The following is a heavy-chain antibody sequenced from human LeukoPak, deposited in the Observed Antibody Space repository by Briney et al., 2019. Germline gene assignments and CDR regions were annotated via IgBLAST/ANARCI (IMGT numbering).Heavy chain of an antibody. CDR3: AKARRFLESQEYFDY. CDR2: TSGSGGST. J-gene: IGHJ4*02. D-gene: IGHD3-3*01. Sequence: PGGSLRLSCAASGFTFSSYAMSWVRQAPGKGLEWVSATSGSGGSTYYADSVKGRFTISRDNSRNTLYLQMNSLRAEDTAVYYCAKARRFLESQEYFDYWGQGTLVTVSS. CDR1: GFTFSSYA. V-gene: IGHV3-23*01.